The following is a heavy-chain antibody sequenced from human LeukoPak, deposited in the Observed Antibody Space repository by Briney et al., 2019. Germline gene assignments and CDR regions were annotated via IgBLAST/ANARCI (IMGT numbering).Heavy chain of an antibody. D-gene: IGHD6-19*01. CDR1: GFTFSSHW. CDR2: INGDGTTS. CDR3: ARTIAVNGGDFDY. J-gene: IGHJ4*02. Sequence: GGSLRLSCAASGFTFSSHWMHWVCQTPGKGLVWVARINGDGTTSSHADSVKGRFTISRDNAKNTLYLQMNSLRAEDTALYYCARTIAVNGGDFDYWGQGTLVTVSS. V-gene: IGHV3-74*01.